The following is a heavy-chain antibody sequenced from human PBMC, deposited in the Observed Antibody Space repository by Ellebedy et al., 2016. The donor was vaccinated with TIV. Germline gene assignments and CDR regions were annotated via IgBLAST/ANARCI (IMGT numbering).Heavy chain of an antibody. CDR3: AREGSPLAAAGLS. V-gene: IGHV3-23*01. D-gene: IGHD6-13*01. Sequence: GGSLRLSCAASGFTFSTSAMSWVRQAPGKGLEWVSAISGSGGSIYNADSVKGRFTISRDNSKNTLYLQMNSLRADDTAVYYCAREGSPLAAAGLSWGQGTLVTVSS. CDR1: GFTFSTSA. J-gene: IGHJ5*02. CDR2: ISGSGGSI.